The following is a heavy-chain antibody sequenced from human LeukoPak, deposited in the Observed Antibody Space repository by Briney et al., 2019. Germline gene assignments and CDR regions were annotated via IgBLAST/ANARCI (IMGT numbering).Heavy chain of an antibody. CDR3: VRWVGYSYDNWFDP. D-gene: IGHD5-18*01. J-gene: IGHJ5*02. Sequence: SETLSLTCTVSGGSISSYYWSWIRQPPGKGLERIGYIYYSGSTNYNPSLKSRVTISVDTSKNQFSLKLSSVTAADTAVYYCVRWVGYSYDNWFDPWGQGTLVTVSS. V-gene: IGHV4-59*01. CDR2: IYYSGST. CDR1: GGSISSYY.